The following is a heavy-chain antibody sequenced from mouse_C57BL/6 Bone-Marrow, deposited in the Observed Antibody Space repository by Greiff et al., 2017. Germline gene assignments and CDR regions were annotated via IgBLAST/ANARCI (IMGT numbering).Heavy chain of an antibody. J-gene: IGHJ2*01. CDR1: GFTFSSYA. CDR3: ARLPYFDD. CDR2: ISDGGSYT. V-gene: IGHV5-4*03. Sequence: EVKVVESGGGLVKPGGSLKLSCAASGFTFSSYAMSWVRQTPEKRLEWVATISDGGSYTYYPDNVKGRFTISRDNAKNNLYLQMSHLKSEDTAMYYCARLPYFDDWGQGTTLTVSS.